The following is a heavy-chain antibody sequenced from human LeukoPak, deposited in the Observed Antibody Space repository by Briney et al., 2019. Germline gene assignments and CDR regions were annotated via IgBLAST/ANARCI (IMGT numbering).Heavy chain of an antibody. V-gene: IGHV1-8*01. CDR2: MNPNSGNT. CDR3: ARFPQTYYYYSSAFFLGF. Sequence: EASVKVSCKASGYTFTSYDINWVRQATGQVLEWMGWMNPNSGNTGYAQKFQGRVTMTRDSSINTAYMELSNLRSEDTAMYYCARFPQTYYYYSSAFFLGFWGQGTLVTVSS. J-gene: IGHJ4*02. D-gene: IGHD3-22*01. CDR1: GYTFTSYD.